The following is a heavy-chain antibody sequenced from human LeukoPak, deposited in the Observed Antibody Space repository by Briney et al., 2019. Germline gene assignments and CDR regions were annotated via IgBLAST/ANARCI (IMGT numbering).Heavy chain of an antibody. CDR2: MNPNSGNT. J-gene: IGHJ4*02. D-gene: IGHD6-19*01. V-gene: IGHV1-8*03. CDR1: EYTFTSYD. Sequence: ASVKVSCKASEYTFTSYDINWVRQATGQGLEWMGWMNPNSGNTGYAQKFQGRVTITRNTSISTAYMELSSLRSEDTAVYYCARRAVAAKRGGPYYFDYWGQGTLVTVSS. CDR3: ARRAVAAKRGGPYYFDY.